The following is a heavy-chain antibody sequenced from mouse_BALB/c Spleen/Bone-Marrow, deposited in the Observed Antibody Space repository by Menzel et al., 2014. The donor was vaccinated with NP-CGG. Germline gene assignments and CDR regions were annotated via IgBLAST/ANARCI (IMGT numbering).Heavy chain of an antibody. CDR1: GYTFTSYW. V-gene: IGHV1S22*01. J-gene: IGHJ1*01. CDR3: TRGDGNYWFLDV. CDR2: IYPGSGST. Sequence: LKQSGSELVRPGASVKLSCKASGYTFTSYWMHWVKQRHGQGLERIGNIYPGSGSTNYDEKFKSKGTLTEDTSSSTAYMHLSSLASEDSAVYYCTRGDGNYWFLDVWGAGTTVTVSS. D-gene: IGHD2-1*01.